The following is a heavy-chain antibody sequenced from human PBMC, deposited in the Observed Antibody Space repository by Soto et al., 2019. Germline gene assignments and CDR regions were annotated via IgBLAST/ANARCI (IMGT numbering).Heavy chain of an antibody. CDR3: ARPGAGTLFALATGFAP. J-gene: IGHJ5*02. CDR2: IYYTGVT. Sequence: SETLSLTCTVTGGSINNYYWGWIRQSPGKGLEWIGYIYYTGVTNYNPSLRSRLTISVDTSKNQFFLKLRSVTAADAAFYFCARPGAGTLFALATGFAPGGQGTLVTVSS. CDR1: GGSINNYY. V-gene: IGHV4-59*12. D-gene: IGHD3-10*01.